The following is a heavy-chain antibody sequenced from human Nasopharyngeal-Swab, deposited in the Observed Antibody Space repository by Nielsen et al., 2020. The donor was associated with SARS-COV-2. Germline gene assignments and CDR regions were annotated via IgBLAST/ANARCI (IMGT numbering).Heavy chain of an antibody. J-gene: IGHJ5*02. V-gene: IGHV7-4-1*02. CDR2: INTNTGNP. CDR3: AREAYSDGHNWFDP. D-gene: IGHD5-18*01. Sequence: ASVKVSCKASGYTFTSYAMNWVRQAPGQGLEWMGWINTNTGNPTYAQGFTGRFVFSLDTSVSTAYLQISSLKAEDTAVYYCAREAYSDGHNWFDPWGQGTLVTVSS. CDR1: GYTFTSYA.